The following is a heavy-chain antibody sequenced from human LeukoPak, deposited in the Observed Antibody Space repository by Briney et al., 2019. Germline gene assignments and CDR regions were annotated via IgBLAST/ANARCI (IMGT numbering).Heavy chain of an antibody. J-gene: IGHJ3*02. CDR3: ARGALRVNDAFDI. Sequence: SETLSLTCTVSGGSLSSYYWSWIRQPAGKGLEWIWRIYTSGSTNYNPSLESRVTMSVDTSNNQFSLKLSSVTAADTAVYYCARGALRVNDAFDIWGQGTMVTVSS. CDR1: GGSLSSYY. CDR2: IYTSGST. D-gene: IGHD4-17*01. V-gene: IGHV4-4*07.